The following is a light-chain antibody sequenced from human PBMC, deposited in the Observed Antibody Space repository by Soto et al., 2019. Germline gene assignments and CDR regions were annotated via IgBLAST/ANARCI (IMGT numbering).Light chain of an antibody. V-gene: IGLV3-21*04. CDR3: QVWDSSSDHRRV. Sequence: SYELTQPPSVSVAPGKTARITCGGNNIGSKSVHWYQQKPGQAPVLVIYYDSDRPSGIPERFSGSNSGNTATLTISRVEAGDEADYYCQVWDSSSDHRRVFGGGTK. J-gene: IGLJ3*02. CDR2: YDS. CDR1: NIGSKS.